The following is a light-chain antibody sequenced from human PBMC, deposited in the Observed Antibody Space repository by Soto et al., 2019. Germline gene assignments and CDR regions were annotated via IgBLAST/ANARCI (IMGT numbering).Light chain of an antibody. J-gene: IGLJ1*01. Sequence: QSVLTQPPSVSGSPGQSVTISCTGTSSDVGTYNRVSWYQQPPGTAPKLIIYEVSKRPSGVPDRFSGSKSGNTASLIISGLQAEDEADYYCSSYTSTSTLGVFGTGTKDTVL. CDR1: SSDVGTYNR. V-gene: IGLV2-18*02. CDR2: EVS. CDR3: SSYTSTSTLGV.